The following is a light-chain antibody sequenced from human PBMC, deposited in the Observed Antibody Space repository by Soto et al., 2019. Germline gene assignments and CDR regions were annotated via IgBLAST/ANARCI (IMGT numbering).Light chain of an antibody. Sequence: IVMTQSPATLSVAPGERVTFSCRASQGISRKVAWYQHKPGQAPRLLISGASTGATGIPARFSGSGSGTEFTLTIASLQPDDFATYYCQQYETFSGTFGPGTKVDIK. CDR1: QGISRK. J-gene: IGKJ1*01. CDR3: QQYETFSGT. CDR2: GAS. V-gene: IGKV3-15*01.